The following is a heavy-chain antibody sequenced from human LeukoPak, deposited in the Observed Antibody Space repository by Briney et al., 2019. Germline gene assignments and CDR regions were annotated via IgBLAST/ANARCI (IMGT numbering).Heavy chain of an antibody. D-gene: IGHD6-6*01. V-gene: IGHV4-31*03. CDR1: GGSISSGGYY. CDR2: IYYSGST. CDR3: ARLQLVRFDP. Sequence: SQTLSLTCTVSGGSISSGGYYWSWLRQHPGKGLEWIGYIYYSGSTYYNPSLKSRVTISVDTSKNQFSLKLISVTAADTAVYYCARLQLVRFDPWGQGTLVTVSS. J-gene: IGHJ5*02.